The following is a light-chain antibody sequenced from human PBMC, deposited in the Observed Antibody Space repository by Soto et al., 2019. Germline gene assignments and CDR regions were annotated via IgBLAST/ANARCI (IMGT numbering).Light chain of an antibody. Sequence: DIPMTQSPSSLFASVGDRVTISCRASQSIARFLNWYQQKPGKAPNLLIYASSTLQSGVPSSFSGSGSGTDFTLTINSLQPDAFATYFCQQSYSTPYTFGQGTKLDIK. CDR3: QQSYSTPYT. V-gene: IGKV1-39*01. CDR1: QSIARF. J-gene: IGKJ2*01. CDR2: ASS.